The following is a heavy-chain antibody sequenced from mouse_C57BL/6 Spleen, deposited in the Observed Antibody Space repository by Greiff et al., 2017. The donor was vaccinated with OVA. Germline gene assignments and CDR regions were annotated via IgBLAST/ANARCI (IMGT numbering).Heavy chain of an antibody. Sequence: EVQLQQSGPELVKPGASVKISCKASGYTFTDYYMNWVKQSHGKSLEWIGDINPNNGGTSYNQKFKGKATFTVDTSSSTAYMERRSLTAEDSAVYYCARWGYYGSSYAPYYAMDDWGQGTSVTVSS. CDR2: INPNNGGT. CDR3: ARWGYYGSSYAPYYAMDD. V-gene: IGHV1-26*01. CDR1: GYTFTDYY. D-gene: IGHD1-1*01. J-gene: IGHJ4*01.